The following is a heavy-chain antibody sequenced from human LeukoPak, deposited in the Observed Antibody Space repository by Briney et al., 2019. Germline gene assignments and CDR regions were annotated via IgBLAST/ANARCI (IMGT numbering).Heavy chain of an antibody. CDR2: IKQDGSEK. Sequence: GGSLRLSCAASGFTFSNYWMSWVRQAPGKGREWVANIKQDGSEKYYVDSVKGRFTISRDNAKNSLYLQMNSLRAEDTAVYYCARVYGDYLSYWGQGTLVTVSS. V-gene: IGHV3-7*03. J-gene: IGHJ4*02. CDR3: ARVYGDYLSY. CDR1: GFTFSNYW. D-gene: IGHD4-17*01.